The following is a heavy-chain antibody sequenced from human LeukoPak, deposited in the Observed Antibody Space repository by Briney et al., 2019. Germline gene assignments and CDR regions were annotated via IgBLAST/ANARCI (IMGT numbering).Heavy chain of an antibody. CDR3: ARQYSSGWMDAFDI. CDR1: GYSITSGHY. V-gene: IGHV4-38-2*02. CDR2: IYHSGST. Sequence: SETLSLTCTVSGYSITSGHYWGWIRQPPGKGLEWIGSIYHSGSTYYNPSLKSRVTISVDTSKRQFSLRLNSVTAADTAVYYCARQYSSGWMDAFDIWGQGTMVTVFS. D-gene: IGHD6-19*01. J-gene: IGHJ3*02.